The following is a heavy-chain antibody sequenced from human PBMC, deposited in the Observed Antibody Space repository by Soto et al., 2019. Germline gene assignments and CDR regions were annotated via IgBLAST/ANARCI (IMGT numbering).Heavy chain of an antibody. CDR1: GFSFSGFA. CDR2: IRTKASNYAT. V-gene: IGHV3-73*02. Sequence: EGQLVESGGGLAQPGGSVKLSCGVSGFSFSGFAVNWVRQAPGQGLEWVGRIRTKASNYATAYGASVKGRFTISRDDSKNTAYLQINSLKIEDTAVYYCTRRRYYYYGLDVWGQGTTVTVSS. CDR3: TRRRYYYYGLDV. J-gene: IGHJ6*02. D-gene: IGHD6-25*01.